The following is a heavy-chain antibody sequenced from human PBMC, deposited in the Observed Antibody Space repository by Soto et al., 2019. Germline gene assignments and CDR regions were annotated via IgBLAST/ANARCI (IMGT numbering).Heavy chain of an antibody. CDR1: GGSVSSPGYS. J-gene: IGHJ6*02. CDR3: ARENFTSIRGGQVYYGLDG. Sequence: QLQLQESGSGLVKPSQTLSLTCAVSGGSVSSPGYSWGWIRQPPGRGLEWIGYIYHSGNTYYSPSLKSRVTISIDRSKNQFSLKVSSVTAADTAGYYCARENFTSIRGGQVYYGLDGWGPGTTVTVSS. D-gene: IGHD3-10*01. CDR2: IYHSGNT. V-gene: IGHV4-30-2*01.